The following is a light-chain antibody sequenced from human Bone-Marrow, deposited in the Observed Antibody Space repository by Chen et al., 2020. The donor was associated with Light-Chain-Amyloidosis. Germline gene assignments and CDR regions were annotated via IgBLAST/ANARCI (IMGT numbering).Light chain of an antibody. CDR1: DLPTKY. Sequence: SYELTQPPSVSVSPGQTARITCSGDDLPTKYAYWYKQKPGQAPVLGIHRDTERPSGISERFSGSSSESTATLTISGVQAEDEADYHCQSADSSGTYEVIFGGGTKLTVL. V-gene: IGLV3-25*03. CDR2: RDT. CDR3: QSADSSGTYEVI. J-gene: IGLJ2*01.